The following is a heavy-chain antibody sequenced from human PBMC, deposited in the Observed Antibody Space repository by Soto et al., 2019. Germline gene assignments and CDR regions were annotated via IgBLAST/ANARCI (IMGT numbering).Heavy chain of an antibody. CDR2: IWYDGSNK. D-gene: IGHD6-13*01. J-gene: IGHJ4*02. Sequence: QVQLVESGGGVVQPGRSLRLSCAASGFTFSSYGMHWVRQAPGMGLEWVAVIWYDGSNKYYADSEKGRFTISRDKSKKSRYLPMSRLRAEDTAVYYCARWGIAAGDYCGQGTLVTVSS. CDR1: GFTFSSYG. CDR3: ARWGIAAGDY. V-gene: IGHV3-33*01.